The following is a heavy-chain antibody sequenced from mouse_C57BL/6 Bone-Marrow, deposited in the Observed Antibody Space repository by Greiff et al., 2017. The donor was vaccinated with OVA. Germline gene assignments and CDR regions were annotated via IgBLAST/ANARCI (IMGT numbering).Heavy chain of an antibody. Sequence: QVQLQQPGAELVKPGASVKLSCKASGYTFTSYWMHWVKQRPGQGLEWIGMIHPNSGSTNYNEKFKSKATLTVDKSSSTAYMQLSSLTSEDSAVYYCARREDYDRGWFAYWGQGTLVTVSA. CDR2: IHPNSGST. V-gene: IGHV1-64*01. CDR3: ARREDYDRGWFAY. J-gene: IGHJ3*01. CDR1: GYTFTSYW. D-gene: IGHD2-4*01.